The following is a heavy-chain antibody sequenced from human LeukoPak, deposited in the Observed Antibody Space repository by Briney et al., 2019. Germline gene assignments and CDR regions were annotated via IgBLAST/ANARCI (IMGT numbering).Heavy chain of an antibody. CDR2: FDPEDGET. CDR3: ATDLLGIPGWDENFDY. J-gene: IGHJ4*02. V-gene: IGHV1-24*01. CDR1: GYTLTELS. D-gene: IGHD1-14*01. Sequence: GASVKVSCKVSGYTLTELSMHWVRQAPGKGLEWMGGFDPEDGETIYAQKFQGRVTMTEDTSTDTAYMELSSLRSEDTAVYYCATDLLGIPGWDENFDYWGQGTLVTVSS.